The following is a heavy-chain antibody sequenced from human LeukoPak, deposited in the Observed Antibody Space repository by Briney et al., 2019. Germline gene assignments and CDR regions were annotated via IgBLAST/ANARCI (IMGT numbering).Heavy chain of an antibody. CDR1: VFTFNNYA. CDR2: ISGSGGYT. D-gene: IGHD6-19*01. J-gene: IGHJ4*02. Sequence: GGSLRLSCAASVFTFNNYAMSGVRQAPGRGLEWVSGISGSGGYTYYAGSVKGRFTISRDNSKNTLYLQMNSLRAEDTAVYYCAKDREHSTGCHLYWGQGSLITVSS. V-gene: IGHV3-23*01. CDR3: AKDREHSTGCHLY.